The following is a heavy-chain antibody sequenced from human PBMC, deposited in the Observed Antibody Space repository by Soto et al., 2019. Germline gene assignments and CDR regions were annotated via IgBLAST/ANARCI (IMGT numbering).Heavy chain of an antibody. CDR3: ARYDFWGGSVRFGAMDF. CDR2: ITAYNGNT. Sequence: ASVKVSCKASGYTFTSYGINWVRQAPGQGLEWMGWITAYNGNTNYAQNLQGRVTMTTDTSTSTVYMELRSLRSDDTAVYYCARYDFWGGSVRFGAMDFWGQGTPVTVPS. CDR1: GYTFTSYG. V-gene: IGHV1-18*01. D-gene: IGHD3-3*01. J-gene: IGHJ6*02.